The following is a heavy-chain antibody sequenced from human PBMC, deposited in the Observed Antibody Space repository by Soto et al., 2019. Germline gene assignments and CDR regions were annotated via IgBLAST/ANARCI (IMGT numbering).Heavy chain of an antibody. J-gene: IGHJ4*02. CDR2: TYYRSKWYY. V-gene: IGHV6-1*01. CDR3: ERLVGNSWIDY. Sequence: SQTLSLTFAISVNNISSNCFFWNWIRKSPSRGLEWLGRTYYRSKWYYEYAESVKSRIIINPDTSKNQLSLQLNSVTPEDTGVYYCERLVGNSWIDYWGQGTLVTAPQ. D-gene: IGHD6-13*01. CDR1: VNNISSNCFF.